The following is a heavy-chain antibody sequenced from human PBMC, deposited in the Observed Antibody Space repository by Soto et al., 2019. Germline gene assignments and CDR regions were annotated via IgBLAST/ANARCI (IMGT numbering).Heavy chain of an antibody. Sequence: QVQLVESGGGVVQPGNSLRLSCAASGFTFSSYAMHWVRQAPGKGLEWVAAISYDESNEYHADSVKGRFTISRDNSKNTLYLQMNSLRAEDTAVYYCARDSLRWATVTTERWTFDYWGQGTLVTVSS. D-gene: IGHD4-17*01. CDR2: ISYDESNE. V-gene: IGHV3-30-3*01. J-gene: IGHJ4*02. CDR3: ARDSLRWATVTTERWTFDY. CDR1: GFTFSSYA.